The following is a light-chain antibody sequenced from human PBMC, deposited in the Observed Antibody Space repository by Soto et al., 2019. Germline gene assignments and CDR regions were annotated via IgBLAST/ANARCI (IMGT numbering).Light chain of an antibody. V-gene: IGKV1-33*01. CDR3: QQYDHLPIT. CDR1: QDINNY. Sequence: DIQMTQSPSSLSVSIGDRVTITCQASQDINNYLNWFQQKPGKAPKLLIFDASYLETGVPSRFSGSGSGTDFTFTISSLQPEDIATYYCQQYDHLPITFGQGTRLEIE. J-gene: IGKJ5*01. CDR2: DAS.